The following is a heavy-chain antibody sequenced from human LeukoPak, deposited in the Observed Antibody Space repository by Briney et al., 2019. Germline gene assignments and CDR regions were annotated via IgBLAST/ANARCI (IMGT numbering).Heavy chain of an antibody. CDR3: AATPRGYYDSSGYFPFDC. V-gene: IGHV1-58*01. CDR2: IVVGSGNT. CDR1: GFTFTSSA. J-gene: IGHJ4*02. Sequence: ASVKVSCKASGFTFTSSAVQWVRQARGQRLEWIGWIVVGSGNTNYAQKFQERVTITRDMSTSTAYMELSSLRSEDTAVYYCAATPRGYYDSSGYFPFDCWGQGTLVTVSS. D-gene: IGHD3-22*01.